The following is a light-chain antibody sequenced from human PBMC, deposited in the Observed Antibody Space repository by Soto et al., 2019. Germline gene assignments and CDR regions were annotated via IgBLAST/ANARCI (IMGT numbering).Light chain of an antibody. CDR3: QQYGSSHLFT. V-gene: IGKV3-20*01. CDR1: QSVSSSY. CDR2: GAS. Sequence: EIVLTQSPGTLSLSPGERATLSCRASQSVSSSYLAWYQQKPGQAPRLLIYGASSRATGIPDRFSGSGSGTDFTLTISILETEDFSVYYCQQYGSSHLFTFGPGTKVDIK. J-gene: IGKJ3*01.